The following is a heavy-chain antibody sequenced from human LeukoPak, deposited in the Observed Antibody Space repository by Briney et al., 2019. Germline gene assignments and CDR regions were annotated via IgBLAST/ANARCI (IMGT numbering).Heavy chain of an antibody. CDR2: ISYDGSNK. CDR3: ARGLFPRLRYDFSPAERDY. V-gene: IGHV3-30-3*01. CDR1: GFTFSSYA. Sequence: SGGSLRLSCAASGFTFSSYAMHWVRQAPGKGLEWVAVISYDGSNKYYADSVKGRFTISRDNSKNTLYLQMNSLRAEDTAVYYCARGLFPRLRYDFSPAERDYWGQGTLVTVSS. D-gene: IGHD3-3*01. J-gene: IGHJ4*02.